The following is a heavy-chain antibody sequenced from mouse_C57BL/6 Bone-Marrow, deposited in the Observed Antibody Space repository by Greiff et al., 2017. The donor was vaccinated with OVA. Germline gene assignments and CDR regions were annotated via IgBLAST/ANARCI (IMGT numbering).Heavy chain of an antibody. V-gene: IGHV1-50*01. CDR3: ARGPYDYDGYAMDY. Sequence: QVQLKQPGAELVKPGASVKLSCKASGYTFTSYWMQWVKQRPGQGLEWIGEIDPSDSYTNYNQKFKGKATLTVDTSSSTAYMQLSSLTSEDSAVYYCARGPYDYDGYAMDYWGQGTSVTVSS. CDR1: GYTFTSYW. J-gene: IGHJ4*01. CDR2: IDPSDSYT. D-gene: IGHD2-4*01.